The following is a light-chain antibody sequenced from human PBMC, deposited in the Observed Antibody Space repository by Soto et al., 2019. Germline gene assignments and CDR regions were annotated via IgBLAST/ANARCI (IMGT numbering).Light chain of an antibody. V-gene: IGLV1-44*01. Sequence: QSVLTQPPSSSGTPGQRVTISSSGSSSNIGSNTENWYQQLPGTAPKLLIYSNNQRPSGVPDRFSGSKSGTSASLAISGLQSEDEADYYCAAWDDSLNGFYVFGTGTKVTVL. CDR2: SNN. J-gene: IGLJ1*01. CDR3: AAWDDSLNGFYV. CDR1: SSNIGSNT.